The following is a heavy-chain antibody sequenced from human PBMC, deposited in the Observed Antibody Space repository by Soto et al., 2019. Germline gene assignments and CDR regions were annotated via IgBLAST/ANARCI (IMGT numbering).Heavy chain of an antibody. CDR3: AIGLQTILRGAYFDN. D-gene: IGHD3-9*01. CDR2: IKANADGVTT. J-gene: IGHJ4*02. V-gene: IGHV3-15*07. Sequence: EVQLVESGGGLVKPGGSLRVSCTASGFSFSNACMNWVRQAPGKGLEWVGRIKANADGVTTDSAAPVKGRFTISRDDSKNTLYLQMNSLQGYYTAVYYCAIGLQTILRGAYFDNWAQGALVTVSS. CDR1: GFSFSNAC.